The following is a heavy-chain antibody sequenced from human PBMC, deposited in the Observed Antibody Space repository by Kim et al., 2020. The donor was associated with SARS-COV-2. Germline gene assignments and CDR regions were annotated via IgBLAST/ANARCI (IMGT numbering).Heavy chain of an antibody. D-gene: IGHD3-10*01. CDR3: ARDSGTDY. CDR2: GGST. V-gene: IGHV1-46*01. Sequence: GGSTSYAQKFQGRVTMTRDTSTSTVYMELSSLRSEDTAVYYCARDSGTDYWGQGTLVTVSS. J-gene: IGHJ4*02.